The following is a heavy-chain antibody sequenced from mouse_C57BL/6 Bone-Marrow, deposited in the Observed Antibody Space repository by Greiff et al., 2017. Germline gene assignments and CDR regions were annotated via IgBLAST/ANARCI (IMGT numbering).Heavy chain of an antibody. CDR1: GYTFPSYW. CDR3: ARGGWLLRSAMDY. Sequence: QVQLQQSGAELAKPGASVKLSCKASGYTFPSYWMHWVKQRPGQGLEWIGYINPSSGYTKYNQKFKDKATLTADKSSSTAYMQLSSLTYEDSAVYYCARGGWLLRSAMDYWGQGTSVTVSS. J-gene: IGHJ4*01. V-gene: IGHV1-7*01. D-gene: IGHD2-3*01. CDR2: INPSSGYT.